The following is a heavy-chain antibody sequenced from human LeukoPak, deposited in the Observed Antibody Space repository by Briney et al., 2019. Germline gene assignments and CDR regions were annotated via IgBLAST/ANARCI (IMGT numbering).Heavy chain of an antibody. CDR3: ARDRRVGATYYFDY. CDR2: IYSGGGT. V-gene: IGHV3-66*01. J-gene: IGHJ4*02. Sequence: GGSLRLSCAASGFIVSSNYMSWVRQAPGKGLEWVSVIYSGGGTYYADSVKGRFTISRDTSKNTLFLQMNGLRAEDTAVYYCARDRRVGATYYFDYWGQGTLVTVSS. D-gene: IGHD1-26*01. CDR1: GFIVSSNY.